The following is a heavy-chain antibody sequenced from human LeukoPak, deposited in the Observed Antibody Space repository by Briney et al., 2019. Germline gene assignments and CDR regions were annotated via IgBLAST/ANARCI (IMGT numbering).Heavy chain of an antibody. Sequence: ASVKVSCKASVYTFTSYGISWVRPAPGQGLGWMGWISAKNGNTNYAQKLQGRVTMTTDTSTSTAYMGLRSLRSDATAVYYCARQIRYFDLSDYWGQGTLAPVSA. CDR3: ARQIRYFDLSDY. D-gene: IGHD3-9*01. CDR2: ISAKNGNT. J-gene: IGHJ4*02. V-gene: IGHV1-18*01. CDR1: VYTFTSYG.